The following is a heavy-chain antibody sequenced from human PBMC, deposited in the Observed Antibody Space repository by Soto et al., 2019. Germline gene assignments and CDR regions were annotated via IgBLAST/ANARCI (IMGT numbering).Heavy chain of an antibody. CDR2: ISYDGSD. V-gene: IGHV3-33*05. Sequence: QMQLVESGGGVVQPGRSLRLSCVASGFPFREFGMHWVRQAPGKGLEWVALISYDGSDYADSVQGRFTISRDDSRDTLFLHMDNLRPDDTGVYYCARRWNYYLDLWGQGTLVAVSS. D-gene: IGHD1-1*01. CDR3: ARRWNYYLDL. J-gene: IGHJ4*02. CDR1: GFPFREFG.